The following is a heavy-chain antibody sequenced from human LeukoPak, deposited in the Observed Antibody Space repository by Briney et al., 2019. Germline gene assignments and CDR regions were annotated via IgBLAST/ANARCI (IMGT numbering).Heavy chain of an antibody. Sequence: GGSLRLSCAASGFTFSSYAMHWVRQAPGKGLEWVAVISYDGSNKYYADSVKGRFTISRDNSKNTLYLQMNSLRAEDTAVYYCARDSSGFDYWGQGTLVTVSS. CDR2: ISYDGSNK. V-gene: IGHV3-30-3*01. CDR3: ARDSSGFDY. D-gene: IGHD6-19*01. CDR1: GFTFSSYA. J-gene: IGHJ4*02.